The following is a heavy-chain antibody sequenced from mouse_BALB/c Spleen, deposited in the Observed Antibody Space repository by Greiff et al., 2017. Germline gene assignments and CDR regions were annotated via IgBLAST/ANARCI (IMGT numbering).Heavy chain of an antibody. Sequence: EVMLVESGGDLVKPGGSLKLSCAASGFTFSSYGMSWVRQTPDKRLEWVATISSGGSYTYYPDSVKGRFTISRDNAKNTLYLQMSSLKSEDTAMYYCATLLRSHFDYWGQGTTLTVSS. CDR2: ISSGGSYT. J-gene: IGHJ2*01. V-gene: IGHV5-6*01. CDR3: ATLLRSHFDY. CDR1: GFTFSSYG. D-gene: IGHD1-1*01.